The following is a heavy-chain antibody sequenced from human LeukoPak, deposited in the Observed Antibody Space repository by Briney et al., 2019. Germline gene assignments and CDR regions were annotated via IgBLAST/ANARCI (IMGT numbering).Heavy chain of an antibody. Sequence: GASVKVSCKASGYTFTSYAMHWVRQAPGQRLEWMGWINAGNGNTKYSQKVQGRVTITRDTSASTAYMELSSLRSEDTAVYYCARDDYYDSSGYSFDYWGQGTLVTVSS. CDR1: GYTFTSYA. D-gene: IGHD3-22*01. CDR2: INAGNGNT. J-gene: IGHJ4*02. V-gene: IGHV1-3*01. CDR3: ARDDYYDSSGYSFDY.